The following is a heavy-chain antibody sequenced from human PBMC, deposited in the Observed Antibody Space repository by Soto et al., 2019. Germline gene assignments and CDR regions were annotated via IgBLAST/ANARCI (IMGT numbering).Heavy chain of an antibody. V-gene: IGHV1-2*04. Sequence: QVQLVQSGAEVKKPGASVKVSCKASGYTFTGYYMHWVRQAPGQGLEWMGWINPNSGGTNYAQKFQGWVTMTRETSISTAYMELSRLRSDDTAVYYCARDLRPTYSSSWTPPGYWGQGTLVTVSS. D-gene: IGHD6-13*01. CDR2: INPNSGGT. CDR3: ARDLRPTYSSSWTPPGY. CDR1: GYTFTGYY. J-gene: IGHJ4*02.